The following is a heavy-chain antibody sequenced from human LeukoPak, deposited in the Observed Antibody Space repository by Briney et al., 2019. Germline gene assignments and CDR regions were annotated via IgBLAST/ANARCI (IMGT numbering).Heavy chain of an antibody. CDR1: GFTFSNYV. CDR3: AKDLNGYFDY. CDR2: IRYDGSNI. V-gene: IGHV3-30*02. Sequence: GGSLRLSCAASGFTFSNYVLNWVRQAPGKGLEWVAFIRYDGSNINYADSVKGRFTISRDNSKNTLYLQMNSLRDEDAAMYYCAKDLNGYFDYWGQGTLVTVSS. J-gene: IGHJ4*02.